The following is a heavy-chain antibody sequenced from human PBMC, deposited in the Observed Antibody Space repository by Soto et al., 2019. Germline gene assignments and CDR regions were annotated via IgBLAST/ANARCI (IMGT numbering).Heavy chain of an antibody. CDR2: ISSSSSYI. Sequence: EVQLVESGGGLVKPGGSLRLSCAASGFTFSSYSMNWVRQAPGKGLEWVSSISSSSSYIYYADSVKGRFTISRDNSKNTLFLQMNSLRPEDTAVYYCAKVRDTTMDMNFDYWGQGTLVTVSS. CDR1: GFTFSSYS. D-gene: IGHD5-18*01. CDR3: AKVRDTTMDMNFDY. V-gene: IGHV3-21*04. J-gene: IGHJ4*02.